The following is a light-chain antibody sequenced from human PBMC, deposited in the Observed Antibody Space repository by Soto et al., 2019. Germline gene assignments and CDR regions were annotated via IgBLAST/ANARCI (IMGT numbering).Light chain of an antibody. CDR3: SSYGGSNNLL. Sequence: QSVLTQPPSASGSPGQSVTISCTGTSRDIGGYDFVSWYQQHPGKAPKLLIYDVIKRPSGVPDRFSGSKSGNTASLTLSGLQTDDEADYYCSSYGGSNNLLFGGGTQLTVL. CDR1: SRDIGGYDF. J-gene: IGLJ2*01. V-gene: IGLV2-8*01. CDR2: DVI.